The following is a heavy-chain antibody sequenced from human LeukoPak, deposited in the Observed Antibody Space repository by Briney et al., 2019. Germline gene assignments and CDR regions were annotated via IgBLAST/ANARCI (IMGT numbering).Heavy chain of an antibody. J-gene: IGHJ4*02. D-gene: IGHD6-19*01. Sequence: PSETLSLTCAAYGGSFSDYSWSWIRQPPGKGLEYIGEINHSGSTKYNPSLKSRVTISVDTSKNQFSLKLSSVTAADTAVYYCARRHIKSVAGTSSHFAYWGQGTLVTVSS. CDR3: ARRHIKSVAGTSSHFAY. V-gene: IGHV4-34*01. CDR2: INHSGST. CDR1: GGSFSDYS.